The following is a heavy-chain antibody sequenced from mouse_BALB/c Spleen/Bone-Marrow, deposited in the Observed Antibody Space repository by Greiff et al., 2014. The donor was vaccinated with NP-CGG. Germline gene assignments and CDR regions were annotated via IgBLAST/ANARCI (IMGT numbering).Heavy chain of an antibody. D-gene: IGHD2-3*01. CDR2: IGPANGNT. Sequence: VQLQQSGAELVKPGASVKLSCTTSGLNIKDTYIHWVKQRPEQGLEWIGRIGPANGNTKYDPEFQGKATITADTSSNTAYLHLSSLTSEDTAVYSCAHDAPFAYWGQGTLVTVSA. CDR1: GLNIKDTY. J-gene: IGHJ3*01. CDR3: AHDAPFAY. V-gene: IGHV14-3*02.